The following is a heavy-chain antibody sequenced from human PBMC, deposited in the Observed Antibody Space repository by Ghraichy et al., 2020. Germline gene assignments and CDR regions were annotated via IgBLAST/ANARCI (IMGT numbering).Heavy chain of an antibody. J-gene: IGHJ4*02. CDR1: GFTFDDYN. V-gene: IGHV3-43*01. CDR3: GKDKGYNYGHAIDY. CDR2: INWDGRSA. Sequence: LSLTCAASGFTFDDYNMHWVRQAPGKGLEWVSLINWDGRSAYYADSVKGRFTISRDSSTQSLHLQMNGLRTEDTAFYYCGKDKGYNYGHAIDYWGQGTLFTVSS. D-gene: IGHD5-18*01.